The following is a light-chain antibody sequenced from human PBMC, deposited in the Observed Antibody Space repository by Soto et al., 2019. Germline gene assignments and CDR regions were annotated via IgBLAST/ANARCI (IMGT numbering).Light chain of an antibody. CDR1: QDIRNG. V-gene: IGKV1-6*02. Sequence: AIQMTQSPSYLYASVGDRVTITCRASQDIRNGLGWYQQKPGQAPNLLIYAASSLEDGAPSRFSGNGSGTDFTLTISSLQPEDFATYYCLQDFNVPHTFGGGTKVEV. J-gene: IGKJ4*01. CDR2: AAS. CDR3: LQDFNVPHT.